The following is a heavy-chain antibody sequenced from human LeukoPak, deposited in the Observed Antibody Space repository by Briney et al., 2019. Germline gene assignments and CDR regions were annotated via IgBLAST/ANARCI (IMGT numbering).Heavy chain of an antibody. V-gene: IGHV3-7*01. J-gene: IGHJ6*03. Sequence: GGSLRLSCAASGFTFSSYWMSWVRQAPGKGLEWVANIKQDGSEKYYVDSVKGRFTISRDNAKNSLYLQMNSLRAEDTAVYYCAREGRYYYYYYMDVWGKGTTVTVSS. CDR2: IKQDGSEK. CDR1: GFTFSSYW. CDR3: AREGRYYYYYYMDV.